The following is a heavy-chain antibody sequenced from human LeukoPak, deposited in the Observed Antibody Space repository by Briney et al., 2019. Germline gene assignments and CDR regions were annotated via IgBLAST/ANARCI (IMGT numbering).Heavy chain of an antibody. J-gene: IGHJ5*02. D-gene: IGHD4-23*01. CDR3: ARDRSYGGYSDWFDP. CDR2: INPNSGGT. Sequence: ASVKVSCKASGYTFTGYYMHWVRQAPGQGLEWMGWINPNSGGTNYAQKFQGRVTMTRDTSISTAYMELSRLRSDDTAVYYCARDRSYGGYSDWFDPWGQGTLVTVSS. CDR1: GYTFTGYY. V-gene: IGHV1-2*02.